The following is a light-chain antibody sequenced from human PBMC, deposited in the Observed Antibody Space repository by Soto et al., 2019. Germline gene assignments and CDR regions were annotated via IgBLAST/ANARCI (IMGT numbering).Light chain of an antibody. J-gene: IGLJ1*01. CDR2: EVS. CDR1: SSVVGGYNY. V-gene: IGLV2-14*01. Sequence: QSVLTQPASVSGSPGQSITISCTGTSSVVGGYNYVSWYQQHPGKAPRLMIYEVSNRPSGVSNRFSGSKSGNTASLTISGLQSEDEADYYCNSFTSSYTGVFGTGTKVTVL. CDR3: NSFTSSYTGV.